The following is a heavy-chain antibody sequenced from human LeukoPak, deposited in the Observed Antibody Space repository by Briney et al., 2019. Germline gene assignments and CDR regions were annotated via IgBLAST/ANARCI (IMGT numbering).Heavy chain of an antibody. V-gene: IGHV4-34*01. CDR3: ARGRLGIHYFDY. D-gene: IGHD5-18*01. J-gene: IGHJ4*02. Sequence: SETLSLTCAVYGGSFSGYYWSWIRQPPGKGLEWIGEINQSGSTNYNPSLKSRVTISVDTSKNQFSLKLSSVTAADTAVYYCARGRLGIHYFDYWGQGTLVTVSS. CDR2: INQSGST. CDR1: GGSFSGYY.